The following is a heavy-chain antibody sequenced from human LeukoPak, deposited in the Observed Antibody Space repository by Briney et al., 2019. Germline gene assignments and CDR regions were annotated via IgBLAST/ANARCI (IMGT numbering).Heavy chain of an antibody. V-gene: IGHV1-24*01. D-gene: IGHD3-3*01. CDR1: GYTLTELS. CDR2: FDPEDGET. CDR3: ATARYDFPYYYYYMDV. J-gene: IGHJ6*03. Sequence: GASVKVSCKVSGYTLTELSMHWVRQAPGKGLEWMGGFDPEDGETIYAQKFQGRVTMTEDTSTDTAYMELSSLRSEDTAVYYCATARYDFPYYYYYMDVWGKGTTVTVSS.